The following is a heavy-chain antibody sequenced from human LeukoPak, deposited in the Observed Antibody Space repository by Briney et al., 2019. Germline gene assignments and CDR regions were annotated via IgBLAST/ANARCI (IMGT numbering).Heavy chain of an antibody. CDR2: IYTGGST. J-gene: IGHJ3*02. V-gene: IGHV4-61*02. D-gene: IGHD5-18*01. Sequence: PSETLSLTCTVSGGSISSGSYYWSWLRQPAGKGLEWIGRIYTGGSTNYNPSLKGRVTISVDTSKNQFSLKLSSVTAADTAVYYCGGSAWIQLWLGAFDIWGQGTMVTVSS. CDR1: GGSISSGSYY. CDR3: GGSAWIQLWLGAFDI.